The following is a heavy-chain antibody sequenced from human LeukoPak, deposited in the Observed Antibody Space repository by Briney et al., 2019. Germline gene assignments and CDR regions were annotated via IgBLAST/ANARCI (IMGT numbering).Heavy chain of an antibody. D-gene: IGHD4-17*01. CDR1: GYSIRSGYY. V-gene: IGHV4-38-2*01. Sequence: SETLSLTXAVSGYSIRSGYYWGWIRQPPGKGLECIGSIYHSGNTYYNPSLKSRVTISVDTSKNQFFLKVTSVTAADAAVYYCARPKYGDAAYFALWGRGALVTVSS. CDR2: IYHSGNT. J-gene: IGHJ2*01. CDR3: ARPKYGDAAYFAL.